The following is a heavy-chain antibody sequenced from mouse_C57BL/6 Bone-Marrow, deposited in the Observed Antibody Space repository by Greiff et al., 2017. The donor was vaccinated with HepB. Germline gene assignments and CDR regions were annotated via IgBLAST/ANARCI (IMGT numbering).Heavy chain of an antibody. D-gene: IGHD1-1*01. CDR3: ARAYYYGSSHYAMDY. CDR2: IWTGGGT. J-gene: IGHJ4*01. Sequence: VKLVESGPGLVAPSQSLSITCTVSGFSLTSYAISWVRQPPGKGLEWLGVIWTGGGTNYNSALKSRLSISKDNSKSQVFLKMNSLQTDDTARYYCARAYYYGSSHYAMDYWGQGTSVTVSS. V-gene: IGHV2-9-1*01. CDR1: GFSLTSYA.